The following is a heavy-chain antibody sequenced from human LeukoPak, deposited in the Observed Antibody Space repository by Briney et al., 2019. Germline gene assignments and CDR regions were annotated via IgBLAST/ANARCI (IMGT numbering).Heavy chain of an antibody. D-gene: IGHD3-22*01. CDR3: AKADYDTSGYQYFQH. J-gene: IGHJ1*01. Sequence: PGGSLRLSCAAYGFTFSSYGINWVHQAPGKGLEWVSAISGSGDIAFYTDSVKGRFTISRDNSKNTLYLQMNSLRAEDTAVYYCAKADYDTSGYQYFQHWGRGTLVTVSS. CDR1: GFTFSSYG. CDR2: ISGSGDIA. V-gene: IGHV3-23*01.